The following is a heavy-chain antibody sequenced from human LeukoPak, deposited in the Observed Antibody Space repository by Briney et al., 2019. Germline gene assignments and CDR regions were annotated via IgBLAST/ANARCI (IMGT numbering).Heavy chain of an antibody. Sequence: PGGSLRLSCAASGFTVSSNYMSWVRQAPGKGLEWVSVIYSGGSTYYADSVKGRFTISRDNSKNTPYLQMNSLRAEDTAVYYCAARRRDGYNHDAFDIWGQGTMVAVSS. D-gene: IGHD5-24*01. CDR3: AARRRDGYNHDAFDI. V-gene: IGHV3-66*02. CDR1: GFTVSSNY. CDR2: IYSGGST. J-gene: IGHJ3*02.